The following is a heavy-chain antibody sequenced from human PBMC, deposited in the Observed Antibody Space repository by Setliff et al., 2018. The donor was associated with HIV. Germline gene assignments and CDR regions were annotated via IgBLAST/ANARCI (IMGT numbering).Heavy chain of an antibody. CDR2: IYYSGST. CDR3: ARVIYSYYDSTGYSCYFDY. J-gene: IGHJ4*02. CDR1: GGSISSSSYY. D-gene: IGHD3-22*01. V-gene: IGHV4-39*07. Sequence: PSETLSLTCTVSGGSISSSSYYWGWIRQPPGKGLEWIGTIYYSGSTYYSPSLKSRVTMSVDTSKNQFSLKLRSVTAADTAVYYCARVIYSYYDSTGYSCYFDYWGQGTLVTVSS.